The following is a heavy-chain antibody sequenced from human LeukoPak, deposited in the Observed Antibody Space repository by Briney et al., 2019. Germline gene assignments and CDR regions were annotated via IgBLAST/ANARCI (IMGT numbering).Heavy chain of an antibody. CDR3: ARGKDYYDSSGNFDY. D-gene: IGHD3-22*01. Sequence: SETLSLTCTVSGGSISNYFWSWIRQPPGKGLEYIGYIYYSGSTNYDPSLKSRVTISVDTSKNQFSLKLSSVTAADTAVYYCARGKDYYDSSGNFDYWGQGTLVTVSS. V-gene: IGHV4-59*01. J-gene: IGHJ4*02. CDR2: IYYSGST. CDR1: GGSISNYF.